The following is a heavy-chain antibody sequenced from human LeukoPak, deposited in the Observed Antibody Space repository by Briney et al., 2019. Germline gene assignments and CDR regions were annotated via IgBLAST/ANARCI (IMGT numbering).Heavy chain of an antibody. J-gene: IGHJ3*02. CDR3: ARERRYYDSSGYPLPLSAFDI. Sequence: ASVKVSCKASGYTFTSYGISWVRQAPGQGLEWMGWISAYNGNTNYAQKLQGRVTMTTDTSTSTAYMELRSLRSDDTTVYYCARERRYYDSSGYPLPLSAFDIWGQGIMVTVSS. CDR2: ISAYNGNT. D-gene: IGHD3-22*01. V-gene: IGHV1-18*01. CDR1: GYTFTSYG.